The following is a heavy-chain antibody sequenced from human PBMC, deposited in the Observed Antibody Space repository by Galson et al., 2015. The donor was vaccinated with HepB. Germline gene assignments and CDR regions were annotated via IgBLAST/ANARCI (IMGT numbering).Heavy chain of an antibody. CDR1: GFTVSSNY. V-gene: IGHV3-66*01. J-gene: IGHJ4*02. D-gene: IGHD6-19*01. Sequence: SLRLSCAASGFTVSSNYMSWVRQAPGKGLEWVSVIYSGGSTNYADPVKGSFTISRDNSTTTLYLQMNSLRAEDTAVYYCARLGYSSASIDYWGQGTLVTVSS. CDR2: IYSGGST. CDR3: ARLGYSSASIDY.